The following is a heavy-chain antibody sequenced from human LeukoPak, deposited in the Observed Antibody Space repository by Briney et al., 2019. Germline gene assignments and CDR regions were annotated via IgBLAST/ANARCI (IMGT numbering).Heavy chain of an antibody. CDR1: EFTFSSYA. CDR3: ATFDYGDYEYYFDY. D-gene: IGHD4-17*01. CDR2: ISYDGSNK. J-gene: IGHJ4*02. V-gene: IGHV3-30*04. Sequence: GGSLRLSCAASEFTFSSYAMHWVRQAPGKGLEWVAVISYDGSNKYYADSVKGRFTISRDNSKNTLYLQMNSLRAEDTAVYYCATFDYGDYEYYFDYRGQGTLVTVSS.